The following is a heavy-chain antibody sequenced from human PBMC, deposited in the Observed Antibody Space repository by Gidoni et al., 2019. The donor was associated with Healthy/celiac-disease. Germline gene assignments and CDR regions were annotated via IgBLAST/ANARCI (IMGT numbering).Heavy chain of an antibody. CDR2: INWNGGST. V-gene: IGHV3-20*04. CDR3: ARDYSSGLRRQDAFDI. J-gene: IGHJ3*02. Sequence: EVQLVESGGGVVRPGGSLRPSCAASGFTFDDYGMSWVRQAPGKGLEWVSGINWNGGSTGYADSVKGRFTISRDNAKNSLYLQMNSLRAEDTALYYCARDYSSGLRRQDAFDIWGQGTMVTVSS. D-gene: IGHD3-22*01. CDR1: GFTFDDYG.